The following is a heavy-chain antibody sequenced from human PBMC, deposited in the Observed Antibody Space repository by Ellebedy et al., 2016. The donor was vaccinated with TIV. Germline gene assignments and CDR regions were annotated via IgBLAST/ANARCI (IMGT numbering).Heavy chain of an antibody. D-gene: IGHD3-10*01. CDR2: INSDGTST. Sequence: GGSLRLSCGASGFTFSSYWMHWVRQAPGKGLVWVSRINSDGTSTSYADSVKGRFTISRDNAKNTLYLEMNSLRAEDTAVYYCARDEDGSGSYYGYWGQGTLVTVSS. J-gene: IGHJ4*02. CDR1: GFTFSSYW. V-gene: IGHV3-74*01. CDR3: ARDEDGSGSYYGY.